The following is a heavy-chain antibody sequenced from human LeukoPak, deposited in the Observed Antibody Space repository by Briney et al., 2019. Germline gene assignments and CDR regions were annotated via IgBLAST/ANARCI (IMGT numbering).Heavy chain of an antibody. CDR1: GFTFSSYA. V-gene: IGHV3-30*04. D-gene: IGHD6-13*01. Sequence: GGSLRLSCVASGFTFSSYAMHWVRQAPGKGLEWVVVISYDGSNKYYADSVKGRFTISRDNSKNTLYLQMNSLRAEDTAVYYCARAAYSSTWYSRYFDLWGRGTLVTVSS. CDR2: ISYDGSNK. CDR3: ARAAYSSTWYSRYFDL. J-gene: IGHJ2*01.